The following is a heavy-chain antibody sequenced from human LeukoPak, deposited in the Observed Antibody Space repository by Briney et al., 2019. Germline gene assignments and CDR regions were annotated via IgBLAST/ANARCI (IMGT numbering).Heavy chain of an antibody. CDR1: GGSFSGYY. J-gene: IGHJ5*02. D-gene: IGHD6-13*01. V-gene: IGHV4-34*01. Sequence: SETLSLTCAVYGGSFSGYYWSWIRQPPGKGLEWIVEINHSGSTNYNPSLKSRVTISVDTSKNQFSLKLSSVTAADTAVYYCARVGFSSSWYVSYWFDPWGQGTLVTVSS. CDR3: ARVGFSSSWYVSYWFDP. CDR2: INHSGST.